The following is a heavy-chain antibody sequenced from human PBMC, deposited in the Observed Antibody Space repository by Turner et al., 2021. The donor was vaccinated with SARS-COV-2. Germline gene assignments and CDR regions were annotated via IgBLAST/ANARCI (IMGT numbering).Heavy chain of an antibody. J-gene: IGHJ6*02. D-gene: IGHD3-10*01. V-gene: IGHV3-66*01. CDR3: ARDLGVAGGMDV. CDR2: IYSGGST. Sequence: EVQLVESGGGLVQPGGSLRLPCAASGFTVSSNYMRWVRQAPGKGLEWVSLIYSGGSTFCADSVKGRFTISRDNSKNTLYLQMNSLRDEDTAVYYCARDLGVAGGMDVWGQGTTVTVSS. CDR1: GFTVSSNY.